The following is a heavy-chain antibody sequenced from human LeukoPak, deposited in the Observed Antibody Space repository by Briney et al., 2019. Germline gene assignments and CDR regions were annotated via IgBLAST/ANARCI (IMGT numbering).Heavy chain of an antibody. Sequence: GRSLRLSCAASGFTFDDYAMHWVRQAPGKGLEWVSGISWNSGSIGYADSVKGRFTISRDNAKNSLYLQMNSLRAEDTALYYCAKDRGYGSGGYYYYYGMDVWGQGTTVTVSS. V-gene: IGHV3-9*01. D-gene: IGHD3-10*01. CDR1: GFTFDDYA. J-gene: IGHJ6*02. CDR3: AKDRGYGSGGYYYYYGMDV. CDR2: ISWNSGSI.